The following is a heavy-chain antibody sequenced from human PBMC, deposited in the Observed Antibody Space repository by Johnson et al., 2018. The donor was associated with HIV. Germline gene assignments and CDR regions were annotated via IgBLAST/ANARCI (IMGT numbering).Heavy chain of an antibody. J-gene: IGHJ3*02. D-gene: IGHD6-19*01. CDR2: IRSKANSYAT. V-gene: IGHV3-73*01. Sequence: VQLVESGGGVVQPGGSLRLSCAASGFTFSGSAMHWVRQASGKGLEWVGRIRSKANSYATAYAASVKGRFTISRDDSKNTAYLQMNSLKTEDTAVYYWTRQSFLAVAGIDDACDIGGQGTMGTVSS. CDR3: TRQSFLAVAGIDDACDI. CDR1: GFTFSGSA.